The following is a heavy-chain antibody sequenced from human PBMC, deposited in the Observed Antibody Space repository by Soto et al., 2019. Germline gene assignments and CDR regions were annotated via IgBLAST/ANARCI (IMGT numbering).Heavy chain of an antibody. CDR2: IKQDGSER. CDR1: GFTFSRYW. Sequence: EVQLVESGGGLVQPGGSLRLSCTDSGFTFSRYWVTWVRQAPGKGLEWVASIKQDGSERYYVDSVKGLFTISRDNAKNALYLPMNSLRAEDTAVYYCARIGYCSWCSDYWGPGTLVTVSS. CDR3: ARIGYCSWCSDY. J-gene: IGHJ4*02. V-gene: IGHV3-7*04. D-gene: IGHD6-13*01.